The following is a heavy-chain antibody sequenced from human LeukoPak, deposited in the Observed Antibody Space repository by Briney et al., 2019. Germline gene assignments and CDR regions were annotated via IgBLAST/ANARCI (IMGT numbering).Heavy chain of an antibody. Sequence: PGGSLRLSCAASGFTFSSYAMHWVRQAPGRGLEWVAVISYDGSNKYYADSVKGRFTISRDNSKNTLYLQMNSLRAEDTAVYYCARDRVAGVFDYWGQGTLVTVSS. D-gene: IGHD6-19*01. CDR1: GFTFSSYA. CDR3: ARDRVAGVFDY. CDR2: ISYDGSNK. J-gene: IGHJ4*02. V-gene: IGHV3-30-3*01.